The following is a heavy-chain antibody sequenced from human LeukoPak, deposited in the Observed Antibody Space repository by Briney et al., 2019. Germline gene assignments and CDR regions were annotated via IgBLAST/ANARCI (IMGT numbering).Heavy chain of an antibody. CDR2: ISSNSNYI. J-gene: IGHJ4*02. D-gene: IGHD3-10*01. Sequence: GGSLRLSCAASGFTFNTYAMYWVRQAPGKGLEWVSTISSNSNYIYYADSVKGRFAISRDNARDSVSLQMDSLRAEDTAVYFCTRDLSARFPGGFDYWGQGILVTVSS. CDR3: TRDLSARFPGGFDY. CDR1: GFTFNTYA. V-gene: IGHV3-21*06.